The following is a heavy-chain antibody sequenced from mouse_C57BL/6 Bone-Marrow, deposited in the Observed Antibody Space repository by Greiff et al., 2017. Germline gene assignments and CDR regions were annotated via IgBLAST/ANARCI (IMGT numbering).Heavy chain of an antibody. V-gene: IGHV1-76*01. CDR2: IYPGSGNT. J-gene: IGHJ2*01. CDR1: GYTFTDYY. D-gene: IGHD2-2*01. Sequence: QVQLQQSGAELVRPGASVKLSCKASGYTFTDYYINWVKQRPGQGLEWIARIYPGSGNTYYNEKFKGKATLTAEKSSSTAYMQLSSLTSEDSAVYFWARGGLRHYFDYWGQGTTLTVSS. CDR3: ARGGLRHYFDY.